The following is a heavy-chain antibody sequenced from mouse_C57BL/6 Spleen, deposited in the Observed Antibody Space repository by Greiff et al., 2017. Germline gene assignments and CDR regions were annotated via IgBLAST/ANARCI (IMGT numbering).Heavy chain of an antibody. Sequence: QVQLKESGAELVKPGASVKVSCKASGYAFSSYWMNWVKQRPGKGLEWIGQIYPGDGDTNYNGKFKGKATLTADKSSSTAYMQLSSLTSEDSAIYFCARFSHYYGSSNYFDYWGQGTTLTVSS. V-gene: IGHV1-80*01. CDR2: IYPGDGDT. D-gene: IGHD1-1*01. CDR3: ARFSHYYGSSNYFDY. J-gene: IGHJ2*01. CDR1: GYAFSSYW.